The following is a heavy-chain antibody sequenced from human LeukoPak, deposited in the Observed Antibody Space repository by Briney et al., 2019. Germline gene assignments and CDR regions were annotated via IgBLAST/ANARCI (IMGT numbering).Heavy chain of an antibody. V-gene: IGHV4-34*01. CDR3: ARVVGVVTLYYYYYYYMDV. CDR1: AGSFSGDY. J-gene: IGHJ6*03. CDR2: INNSGST. Sequence: SESLSLTCAVYAGSFSGDYWSWISQPPGDWLGCIGEINNSGSTNYNPCLKSRVTIAVTTSTNHFSLELISVTDADTAVYYCARVVGVVTLYYYYYYYMDVWGKGTTVTVSS. D-gene: IGHD3-3*01.